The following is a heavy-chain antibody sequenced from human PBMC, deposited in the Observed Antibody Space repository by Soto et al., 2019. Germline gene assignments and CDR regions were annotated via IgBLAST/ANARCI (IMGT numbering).Heavy chain of an antibody. J-gene: IGHJ6*02. V-gene: IGHV1-18*04. CDR3: ARDANYYYYYGMDV. CDR1: GYTFTSYG. CDR2: ISAYNGNT. Sequence: ASVKVACKASGYTFTSYGISWVRQAPGQGLEWMGWISAYNGNTNYAQKLQGRVTMTTDTSTSTAYMELRSLRSDDTAVYYCARDANYYYYYGMDVWGQGTTVTVSS.